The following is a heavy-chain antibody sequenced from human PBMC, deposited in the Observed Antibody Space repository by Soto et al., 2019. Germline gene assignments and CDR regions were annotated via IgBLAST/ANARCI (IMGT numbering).Heavy chain of an antibody. Sequence: QVQLVESGGGVVQPGRSLRLSCAASGFTFSSYGMHWVRQAPGKGLEWVAVIWYDGSNKYYADSVKGRFTISRDNSKNTLYLQMNSLRAEDTAVYYCAREAGYSSGEYDYWGQGTLVTVSS. CDR1: GFTFSSYG. D-gene: IGHD6-19*01. CDR2: IWYDGSNK. CDR3: AREAGYSSGEYDY. V-gene: IGHV3-33*01. J-gene: IGHJ4*02.